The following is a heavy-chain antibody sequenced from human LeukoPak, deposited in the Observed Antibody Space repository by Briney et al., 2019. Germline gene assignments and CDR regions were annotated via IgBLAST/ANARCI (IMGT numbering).Heavy chain of an antibody. D-gene: IGHD3-10*01. CDR2: ISSSSYI. Sequence: PGGSLRLSCAASGFTFSSYSMNWVRQAPGKGLEWVSSISSSSYIYYADSVKGRFTISRDNAKNSLYLQMNSLRAEDTAVYYCARDRVNGGYFDYWGQGTLVTVSS. V-gene: IGHV3-21*01. CDR1: GFTFSSYS. CDR3: ARDRVNGGYFDY. J-gene: IGHJ4*02.